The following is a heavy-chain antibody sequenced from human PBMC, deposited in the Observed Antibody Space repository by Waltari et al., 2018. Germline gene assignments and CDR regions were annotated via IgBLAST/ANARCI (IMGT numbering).Heavy chain of an antibody. V-gene: IGHV2-5*01. Sequence: QITLTESGPTLVKPTQPLTLPCSLCGFALSTSRVCVAWIRQPPGKALEWLALIYWNDYKRHIPSLKSRLTITKDTSKIQVVLTMTNVDPVDTATYYCALGGSDYGCKGYFDYWGQGTLVTVSS. CDR3: ALGGSDYGCKGYFDY. D-gene: IGHD4-17*01. CDR1: GFALSTSRVC. CDR2: IYWNDYK. J-gene: IGHJ4*02.